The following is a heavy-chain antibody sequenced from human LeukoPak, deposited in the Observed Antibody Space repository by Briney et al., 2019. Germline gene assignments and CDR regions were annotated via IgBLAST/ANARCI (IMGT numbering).Heavy chain of an antibody. CDR3: AATPTGYTSSWYFLDH. V-gene: IGHV4-4*09. J-gene: IGHJ4*02. CDR1: GGSISSYY. Sequence: SETLSLTCTVSGGSISSYYWNWIRQPPGKGLEWIGYIYTSGSTNYNPSLMSRVTISVDTSKNQFSLKLSSVTAADTAVYYCAATPTGYTSSWYFLDHWGQGTLVTVSS. D-gene: IGHD6-13*01. CDR2: IYTSGST.